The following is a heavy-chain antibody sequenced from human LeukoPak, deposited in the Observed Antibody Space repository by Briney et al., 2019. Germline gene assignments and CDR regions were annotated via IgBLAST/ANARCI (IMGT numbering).Heavy chain of an antibody. CDR3: ATGAYISLYYFDY. CDR1: GLTVSSNY. CDR2: IYSGGST. V-gene: IGHV3-53*01. Sequence: PGGSLRLSCAASGLTVSSNYMSWVRQAPGKGLELVSVIYSGGSTYYADSVKGRFTISRDNSKNTLFLQMHSLRAEDTAIYYCATGAYISLYYFDYWGQGTLVTVSS. D-gene: IGHD3-16*02. J-gene: IGHJ4*02.